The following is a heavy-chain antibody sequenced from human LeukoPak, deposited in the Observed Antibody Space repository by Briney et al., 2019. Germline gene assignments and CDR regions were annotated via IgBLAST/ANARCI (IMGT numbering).Heavy chain of an antibody. CDR1: GYTFTSYD. CDR2: MNPNSGNT. V-gene: IGHV1-8*01. J-gene: IGHJ4*02. D-gene: IGHD4-23*01. Sequence: GASVKVSCTASGYTFTSYDINWVRQATGQGLEWMGWMNPNSGNTGYAQKFQGRVTMTRNTSISTAYMELSSLRSEDTAVYYCARNYGGKGGFDYWGQGTLVTVSS. CDR3: ARNYGGKGGFDY.